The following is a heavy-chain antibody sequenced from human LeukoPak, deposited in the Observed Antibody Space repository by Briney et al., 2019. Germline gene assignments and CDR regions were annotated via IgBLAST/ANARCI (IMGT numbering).Heavy chain of an antibody. Sequence: GGSLRLSCAASGFTFSSYGMSWVRQAPGKGLEWVSAISGSGGSTYYADSVKGRFTISRDNSKNTLYLQMNSLRAEDTAVYYCAKDLAYYYDSSGPIGWYFDLWGRGTLVTVSS. CDR3: AKDLAYYYDSSGPIGWYFDL. CDR1: GFTFSSYG. D-gene: IGHD3-22*01. V-gene: IGHV3-23*01. CDR2: ISGSGGST. J-gene: IGHJ2*01.